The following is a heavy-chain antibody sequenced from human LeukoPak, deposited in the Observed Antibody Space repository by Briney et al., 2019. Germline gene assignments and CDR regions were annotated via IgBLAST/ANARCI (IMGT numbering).Heavy chain of an antibody. V-gene: IGHV1-69*04. CDR2: IIPILGIA. J-gene: IGHJ3*02. CDR3: ARALYYDILTGSPEDAFDI. D-gene: IGHD3-9*01. Sequence: ASVKVSCKASGGTFSSYAISWVRQAPGQGLEWMGRIIPILGIANYAQKFQGRVTITADKSTSTAYTELSSLRSEDTAVYYCARALYYDILTGSPEDAFDIWGQGTMVTVSS. CDR1: GGTFSSYA.